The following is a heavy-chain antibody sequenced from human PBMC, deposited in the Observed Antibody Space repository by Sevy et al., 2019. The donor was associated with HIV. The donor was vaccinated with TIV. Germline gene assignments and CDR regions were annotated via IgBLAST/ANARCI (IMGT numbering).Heavy chain of an antibody. V-gene: IGHV4-4*07. D-gene: IGHD7-27*01. CDR3: ARDNTGWPFYYDY. Sequence: SETLSLTCPVSSDSFSSYYWSWIRQPAGKGLEWIGRVYHSGRPSYNPSLQSRATLTIDRSKNKVFLTLTSATAADTAVYYCARDNTGWPFYYDYWGQGILVTVSS. CDR2: VYHSGRP. CDR1: SDSFSSYY. J-gene: IGHJ4*02.